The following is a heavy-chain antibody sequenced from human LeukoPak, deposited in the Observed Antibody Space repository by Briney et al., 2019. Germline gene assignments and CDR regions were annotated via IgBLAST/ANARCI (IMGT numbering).Heavy chain of an antibody. Sequence: GGSLKISCKGSGYSFTGYGGGWVRQVPGKGLGGVGIIYPNDSHTRYSPSFQGQVTIPADKSISTAYLQWSSLKASDTAMYYCARHETGPYFDYWGQGTLVTVSS. D-gene: IGHD1-1*01. J-gene: IGHJ4*02. CDR3: ARHETGPYFDY. V-gene: IGHV5-51*01. CDR1: GYSFTGYG. CDR2: IYPNDSHT.